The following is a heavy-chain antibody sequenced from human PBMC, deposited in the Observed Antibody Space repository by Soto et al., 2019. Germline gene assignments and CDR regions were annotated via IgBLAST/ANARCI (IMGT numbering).Heavy chain of an antibody. J-gene: IGHJ5*02. D-gene: IGHD3-10*01. Sequence: LSLTCTVSGGSISSGGYYWSWIRQHPGKGLEWIGYIYYGGSTYYNPSLKSRVTISVDTSKNQFSLKLSSVTAADTAVYYCARDRQLWFGDNWFDPWGQGTLVTVSS. CDR1: GGSISSGGYY. CDR3: ARDRQLWFGDNWFDP. V-gene: IGHV4-31*03. CDR2: IYYGGST.